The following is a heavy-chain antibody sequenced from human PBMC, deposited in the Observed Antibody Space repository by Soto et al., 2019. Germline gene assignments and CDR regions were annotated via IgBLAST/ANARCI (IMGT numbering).Heavy chain of an antibody. V-gene: IGHV1-18*01. Sequence: ASVNVSCKHSGYTFTSSCISWVRQAPGQGLECMGWISAHAGSSEYAQRFQGTVTMTTDRSTSTAYMELRSLGSDDTAVYYCARAFFYQGSDSRDYSFGAFDFWGPGTLVTVSS. CDR1: GYTFTSSC. D-gene: IGHD3-22*01. J-gene: IGHJ3*01. CDR3: ARAFFYQGSDSRDYSFGAFDF. CDR2: ISAHAGSS.